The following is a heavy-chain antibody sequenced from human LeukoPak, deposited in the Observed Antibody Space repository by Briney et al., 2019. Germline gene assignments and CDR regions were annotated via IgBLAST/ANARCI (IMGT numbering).Heavy chain of an antibody. Sequence: SETLSLTCTVSGDSISSSSYYWGWIRQPPGKGLEWIGSISYSGSTYYNPSLRSRVTISVDTSKNQFSLKLSTVTAADTAVYYCARETGYYYYYMDVWGKGTTVTISS. V-gene: IGHV4-39*07. J-gene: IGHJ6*03. CDR1: GDSISSSSYY. CDR3: ARETGYYYYYMDV. CDR2: ISYSGST.